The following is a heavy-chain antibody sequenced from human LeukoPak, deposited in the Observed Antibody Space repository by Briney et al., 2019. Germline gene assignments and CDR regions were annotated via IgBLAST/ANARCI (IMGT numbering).Heavy chain of an antibody. D-gene: IGHD3-9*01. CDR1: GFTFSSYA. CDR2: ISYDGSNK. J-gene: IGHJ4*02. CDR3: ARPLRYFDWSHFDY. Sequence: PVRSLRLSCAASGFTFSSYAMHWVRQAPGKGLEWVAVISYDGSNKYYADSVKGRFTISRDNSKNTLYLQMNSLRAEDTAVYYCARPLRYFDWSHFDYWGQGTLVTVSS. V-gene: IGHV3-30-3*01.